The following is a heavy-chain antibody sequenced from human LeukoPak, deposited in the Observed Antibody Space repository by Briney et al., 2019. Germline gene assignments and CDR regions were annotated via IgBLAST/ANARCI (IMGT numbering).Heavy chain of an antibody. CDR2: IYPGDSDT. CDR1: GYSFTTYW. J-gene: IGHJ4*02. CDR3: ARHHLPFRIAARPRSSGARTLFDY. V-gene: IGHV5-51*01. Sequence: GESLKISCRGSGYSFTTYWIGWVRQMPGKGLEWMGIIYPGDSDTRYSPSFQGQVTISADKSISTAYLQWSSLKASDTAMYYCARHHLPFRIAARPRSSGARTLFDYWGQGTLVTVSS. D-gene: IGHD6-6*01.